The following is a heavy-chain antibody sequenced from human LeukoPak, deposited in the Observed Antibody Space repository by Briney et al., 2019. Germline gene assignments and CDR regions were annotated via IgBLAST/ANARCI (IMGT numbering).Heavy chain of an antibody. CDR3: ARGYGSGSSHP. Sequence: SETLSLTCKVSGGSISSGSYYWSWIRQPAGKGLEWIGRIYTSGSTNYNPSLKSRVTISVDTSKNQFSLKLSSVTAADTAVYYCARGYGSGSSHPWGQGTLVTVSS. V-gene: IGHV4-61*02. CDR1: GGSISSGSYY. CDR2: IYTSGST. D-gene: IGHD3-10*01. J-gene: IGHJ5*02.